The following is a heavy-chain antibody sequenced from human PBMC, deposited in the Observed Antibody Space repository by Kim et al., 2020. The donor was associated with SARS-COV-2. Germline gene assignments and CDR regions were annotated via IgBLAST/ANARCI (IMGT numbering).Heavy chain of an antibody. Sequence: GWFTISRDNSKNTLYLQMNSLRAEDTAVYYCAPKGGYSSGWYSIYYYGMDVWGQGTTVTVSS. V-gene: IGHV3-23*01. CDR3: APKGGYSSGWYSIYYYGMDV. D-gene: IGHD6-19*01. J-gene: IGHJ6*02.